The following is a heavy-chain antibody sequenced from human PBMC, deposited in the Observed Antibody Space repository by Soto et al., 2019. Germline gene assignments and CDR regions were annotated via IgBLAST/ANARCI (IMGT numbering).Heavy chain of an antibody. CDR3: SKSIEEAQTGTRCYVFDV. CDR2: ISHSGDST. D-gene: IGHD3-10*01. CDR1: GFTFSNFA. J-gene: IGHJ6*02. V-gene: IGHV3-23*01. Sequence: EVQLLESGGGLVQPGGSLRLSCAASGFTFSNFALSWVRQAPGEGLEWVSGISHSGDSTYYADAVKGRFTLSRDNSRNTQNLQMQSLKAENTAVTDFSKSIEEAQTGTRCYVFDVWGQGTTVPVSS.